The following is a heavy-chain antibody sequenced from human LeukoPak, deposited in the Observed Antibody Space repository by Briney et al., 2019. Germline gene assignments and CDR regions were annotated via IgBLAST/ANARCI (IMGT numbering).Heavy chain of an antibody. CDR3: ARDAAIYYYYYGMDV. Sequence: PGGSLRLSCAASGFTFSSYGMHWVRQAPGKGLEWVAVIWYDGSNKYYADSVKGRFTISRDNSKNTLYLQMNSLRAEDTAVYYYARDAAIYYYYYGMDVWGQGTTVTVSS. J-gene: IGHJ6*02. CDR1: GFTFSSYG. V-gene: IGHV3-33*01. D-gene: IGHD6-25*01. CDR2: IWYDGSNK.